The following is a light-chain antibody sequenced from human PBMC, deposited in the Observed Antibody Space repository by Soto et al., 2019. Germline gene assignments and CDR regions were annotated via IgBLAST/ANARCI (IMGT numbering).Light chain of an antibody. J-gene: IGKJ2*01. CDR1: QSISSW. Sequence: DIQMTQSSSTLSASVGDRVTITCRASQSISSWLAWYQQKPGKAPKLLIYDASSLESGVPSRFSGSGSGTEFTLTISSLQPDDFATYYCQQYNSYPGTFGQGTKLEIK. CDR2: DAS. CDR3: QQYNSYPGT. V-gene: IGKV1-5*01.